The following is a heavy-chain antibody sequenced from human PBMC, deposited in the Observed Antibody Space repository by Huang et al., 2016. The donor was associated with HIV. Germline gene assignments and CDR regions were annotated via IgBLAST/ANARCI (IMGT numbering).Heavy chain of an antibody. CDR1: GGTFSSYA. Sequence: QVLLVQSGAEVRKPGSSVKVSCTAFGGTFSSYAISWVRQAPGQGLEWRGGVIPIFGTANYTQKVQGRGTITVDESTNTGYMELTRLTSEDTAVYYCARTAYSYGFRQGYNWFDPWGQGTPVTVSS. D-gene: IGHD5-18*01. J-gene: IGHJ5*02. CDR2: VIPIFGTA. CDR3: ARTAYSYGFRQGYNWFDP. V-gene: IGHV1-69*13.